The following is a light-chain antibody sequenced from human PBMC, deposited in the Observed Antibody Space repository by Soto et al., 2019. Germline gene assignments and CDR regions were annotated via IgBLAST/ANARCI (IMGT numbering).Light chain of an antibody. CDR2: DSS. CDR1: QGIGST. V-gene: IGKV3-15*01. J-gene: IGKJ1*01. CDR3: QRYNNWPPET. Sequence: EIVLTQSPAALSVSPGERVTLSCRASQGIGSTLAWYQQKPGQTPRLLIYDSSTRAIGIPTRFSGSRSGTEFTLTINGLQSEDFAVYYCQRYNNWPPETFGQGTKVDIK.